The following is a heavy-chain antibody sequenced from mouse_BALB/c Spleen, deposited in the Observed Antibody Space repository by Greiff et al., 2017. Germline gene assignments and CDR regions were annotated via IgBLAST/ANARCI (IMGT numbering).Heavy chain of an antibody. CDR2: IRNKANGYTT. Sequence: EVQRVESGGGLVQPGGSLRLSCATSGFTFTDYYMSWVRQPPGKALEWLGFIRNKANGYTTEYSASVKGRFTISRDNSQSILYLQMNTLRAEDSATYYCARGGGGYYAMDYWGQGTSVTVSS. V-gene: IGHV7-3*02. CDR1: GFTFTDYY. CDR3: ARGGGGYYAMDY. J-gene: IGHJ4*01.